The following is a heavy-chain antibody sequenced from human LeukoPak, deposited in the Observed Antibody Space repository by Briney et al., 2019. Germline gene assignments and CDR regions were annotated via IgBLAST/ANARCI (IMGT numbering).Heavy chain of an antibody. CDR3: ARVSTPYYYDSSGYYHYFDY. D-gene: IGHD3-22*01. V-gene: IGHV4-38-2*02. J-gene: IGHJ4*02. CDR1: GYSISSGYY. Sequence: SETLSLTCTVSGYSISSGYYWGWIRQPPGKGLEWIGSIYHSGSTYYNPSLKSRVTISVDTSKNQFSLKLSSVTAADTAVYYCARVSTPYYYDSSGYYHYFDYWGQGTLVTVSS. CDR2: IYHSGST.